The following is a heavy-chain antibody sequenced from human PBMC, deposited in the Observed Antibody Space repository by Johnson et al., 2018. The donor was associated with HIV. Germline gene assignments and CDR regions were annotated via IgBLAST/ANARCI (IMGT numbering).Heavy chain of an antibody. CDR1: GFTFDDYA. D-gene: IGHD4-17*01. Sequence: EVQLVESGGGLVQPGRSLRLSCAASGFTFDDYAMHWVRQAPGKGLEWVSGISWNSGSIGYADSVKGRFTISRDNSKNTLYLQMNSLRAEDTAVYYCAKDAYDYGDYGAFDIWGQGTMVTVSS. J-gene: IGHJ3*02. V-gene: IGHV3-9*01. CDR3: AKDAYDYGDYGAFDI. CDR2: ISWNSGSI.